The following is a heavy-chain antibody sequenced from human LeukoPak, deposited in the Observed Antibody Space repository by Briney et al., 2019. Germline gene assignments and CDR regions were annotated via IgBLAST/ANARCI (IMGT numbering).Heavy chain of an antibody. J-gene: IGHJ3*02. Sequence: PGGSLRLSCAASGFTFSSYAMSWVRQAPGKGLEWVSVIYSGGSTYYADSVKGRFTISRDNSKNTLYLQMNSLRAEDTAVYYCARDHVVDYDPQGAFDIWGQGTKVTVSS. D-gene: IGHD3-22*01. CDR3: ARDHVVDYDPQGAFDI. CDR2: IYSGGST. CDR1: GFTFSSYA. V-gene: IGHV3-66*01.